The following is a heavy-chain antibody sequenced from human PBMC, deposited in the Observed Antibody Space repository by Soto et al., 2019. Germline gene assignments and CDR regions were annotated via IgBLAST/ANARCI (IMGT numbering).Heavy chain of an antibody. D-gene: IGHD4-17*01. CDR2: IYNSGNT. CDR3: GRVRISTVSTTYYFDY. Sequence: QVQLQESGPGLVNPSETLSLTCSVSGDSISDYHWGWIRQSPGKGLEWIGYIYNSGNTNYNASLKSRVTISIDMSTNQFSLKLNSVTAADTAVYYCGRVRISTVSTTYYFDYWGQGTLVTVSS. CDR1: GDSISDYH. J-gene: IGHJ4*02. V-gene: IGHV4-59*01.